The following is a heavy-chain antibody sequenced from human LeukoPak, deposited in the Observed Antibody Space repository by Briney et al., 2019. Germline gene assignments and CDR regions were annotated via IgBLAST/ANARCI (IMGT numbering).Heavy chain of an antibody. CDR1: AVSFSGNY. CDR3: ARNHCSPGDDSCYNY. V-gene: IGHV4-34*01. Sequence: SETLSLTCGVRAVSFSGNYWSWVRQSPGKGLEWIGEIYQSKYTTYNPSLKRRGTISADTSVNQFSLRVPSVTAANPAIYYCARNHCSPGDDSCYNYWGRGTLVTVSS. J-gene: IGHJ4*02. CDR2: IYQSKYT. D-gene: IGHD2-21*01.